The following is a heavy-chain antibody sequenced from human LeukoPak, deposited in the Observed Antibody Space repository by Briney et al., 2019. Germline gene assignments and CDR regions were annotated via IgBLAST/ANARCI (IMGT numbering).Heavy chain of an antibody. Sequence: GGSLRLSCAASGFTFSSYDIHWVRQAPGKGLEWVSYISSSGSTIYYADSVKGRFTISRDNAKNSLYLQMNSLRAEDTAVYYCARGAGSYKTFNFDYWGQGTLVTVSS. CDR1: GFTFSSYD. CDR3: ARGAGSYKTFNFDY. D-gene: IGHD1-26*01. J-gene: IGHJ4*02. CDR2: ISSSGSTI. V-gene: IGHV3-48*03.